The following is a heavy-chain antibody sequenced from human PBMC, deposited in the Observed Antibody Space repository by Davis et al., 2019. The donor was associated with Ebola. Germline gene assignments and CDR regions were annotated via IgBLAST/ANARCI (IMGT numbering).Heavy chain of an antibody. CDR2: IYHSGNT. CDR3: ARDRGITTRTGRDSYYGMDV. D-gene: IGHD6-6*01. V-gene: IGHV4-30-2*01. Sequence: PSETLSLTCAVSGGSISSGGYSWSWIRQPPGKGLEWIGYIYHSGNTFYNPSLRSRVTISVDRSKNQFSLEVTSLTAADTAVYYCARDRGITTRTGRDSYYGMDVWGQGTTVTVSS. J-gene: IGHJ6*02. CDR1: GGSISSGGYS.